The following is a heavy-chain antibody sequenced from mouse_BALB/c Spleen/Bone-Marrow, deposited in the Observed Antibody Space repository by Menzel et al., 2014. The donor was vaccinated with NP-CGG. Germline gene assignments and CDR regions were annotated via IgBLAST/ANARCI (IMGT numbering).Heavy chain of an antibody. Sequence: EVHLVESGGGLVQPKGSLKLSCAASGFTFNTYAMNWVRQAPGKGLEWVARIRSKSNNYATYYADSVKDRFTISRDDSQSMLYLQMNNLKTEHTAMYYCVYGYAMDYWGQGTSVTVSS. CDR2: IRSKSNNYAT. CDR3: VYGYAMDY. V-gene: IGHV10-1*02. CDR1: GFTFNTYA. D-gene: IGHD2-2*01. J-gene: IGHJ4*01.